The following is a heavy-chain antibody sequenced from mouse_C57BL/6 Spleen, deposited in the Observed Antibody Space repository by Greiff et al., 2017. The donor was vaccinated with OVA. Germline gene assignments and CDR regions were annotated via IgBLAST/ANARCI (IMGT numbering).Heavy chain of an antibody. V-gene: IGHV2-9-1*01. Sequence: VKLVESGPGLVAPSQSLSITCTVSGFSLTSYAISWVRQPPGQGLEWLGVICTGGGTNYYSALKSSLSISKDNSKSQVFLKMNSLQTDDTERYDCASPYYGSSDGYFDVWGTGTTVTVSS. CDR3: ASPYYGSSDGYFDV. J-gene: IGHJ1*03. CDR2: ICTGGGT. D-gene: IGHD1-1*01. CDR1: GFSLTSYA.